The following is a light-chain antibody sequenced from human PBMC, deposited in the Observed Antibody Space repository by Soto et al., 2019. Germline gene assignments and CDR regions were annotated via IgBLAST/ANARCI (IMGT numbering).Light chain of an antibody. CDR3: QQSYSTPIT. V-gene: IGKV1-39*01. Sequence: IQMTQSPSSLSASVGDRFTITCRASQSISSYLNWYQQKPGKAPKLLIHAASSLQSGVPSRFSGSGSGADFILTISSLQSEDFATYYCQQSYSTPITFGQGTRLENK. J-gene: IGKJ5*01. CDR1: QSISSY. CDR2: AAS.